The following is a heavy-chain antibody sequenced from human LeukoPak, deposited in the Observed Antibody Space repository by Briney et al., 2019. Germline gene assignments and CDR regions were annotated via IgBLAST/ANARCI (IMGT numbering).Heavy chain of an antibody. CDR1: GYTFTGYY. J-gene: IGHJ4*02. V-gene: IGHV1-2*02. D-gene: IGHD2-2*01. Sequence: ASVKVSCKASGYTFTGYYTHWVRQAPGQGLEWMGWINPNSGDTIYAQKFQGRVTMTRDTSITTAYMELSRLTSDDTAMYYCAREEGFCRTTSCSAPFGYWGQGTLVTVSS. CDR3: AREEGFCRTTSCSAPFGY. CDR2: INPNSGDT.